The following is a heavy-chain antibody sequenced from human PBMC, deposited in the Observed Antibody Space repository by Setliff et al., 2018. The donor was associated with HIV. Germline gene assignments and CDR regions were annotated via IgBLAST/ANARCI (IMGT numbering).Heavy chain of an antibody. CDR1: GAPISSYY. J-gene: IGHJ6*02. CDR2: IYNSGYT. D-gene: IGHD5-12*01. V-gene: IGHV4-59*01. CDR3: ARGDGYRGNDAYYDSGMDV. Sequence: SETLSLTCKVSGAPISSYYWNWIRQPPGKGLEWIGYIYNSGYTNYKPSLKSRVTMSLDTSKNQFSLNLRSVTAVDTAVYYCARGDGYRGNDAYYDSGMDVWGQGITVTVSS.